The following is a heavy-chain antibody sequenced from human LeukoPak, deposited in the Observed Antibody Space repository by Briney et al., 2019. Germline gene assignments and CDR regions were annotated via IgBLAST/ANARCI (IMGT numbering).Heavy chain of an antibody. Sequence: GGSLRLSCAASGFTFSSYSMNWVRQAPGKGLEWVSSISGSSSYIYYADSVKGRFTISRDNAKNSLYLQMNSLRAEDTAVYYCARDRVVPAEYYYYYYMDVWGKGTTVTVSS. V-gene: IGHV3-21*01. D-gene: IGHD2-2*01. CDR3: ARDRVVPAEYYYYYYMDV. J-gene: IGHJ6*03. CDR2: ISGSSSYI. CDR1: GFTFSSYS.